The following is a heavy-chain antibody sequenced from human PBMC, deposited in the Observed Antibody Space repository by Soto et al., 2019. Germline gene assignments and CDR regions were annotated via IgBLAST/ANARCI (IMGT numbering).Heavy chain of an antibody. CDR1: GFAFGSIA. D-gene: IGHD3-22*01. J-gene: IGHJ4*02. CDR3: AREKGLRLDY. V-gene: IGHV3-30-3*01. CDR2: TSYDXSHI. Sequence: HPGXSRRLSCAASGFAFGSIAMHWVRQAPGKGLEWVEXTSYDXSHIYYGDYVXXRFPIYRXXQKNKLFLKLNDMGVEDSAVYYCAREKGLRLDYWGRGTLVTVSS.